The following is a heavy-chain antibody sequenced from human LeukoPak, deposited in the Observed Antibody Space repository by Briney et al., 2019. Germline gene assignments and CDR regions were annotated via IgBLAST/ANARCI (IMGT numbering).Heavy chain of an antibody. CDR1: GGSISSTNYY. V-gene: IGHV4-39*01. CDR3: ARLNNGSGRRDFDY. CDR2: IYYSGST. Sequence: ASETLSLTCTVSGGSISSTNYYWDWIRQPPGKGLEWIGSIYYSGSTYYNPSLKSRVTISVDTSKNQFSLKLNSVTAADTAVYYCARLNNGSGRRDFDYWGQGTLVTVSS. J-gene: IGHJ4*02. D-gene: IGHD3-10*01.